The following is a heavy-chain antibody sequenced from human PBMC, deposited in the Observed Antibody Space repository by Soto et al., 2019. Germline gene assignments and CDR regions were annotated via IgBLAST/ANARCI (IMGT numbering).Heavy chain of an antibody. J-gene: IGHJ6*02. D-gene: IGHD5-18*01. CDR2: INHSGST. V-gene: IGHV4-34*01. CDR1: GGSFSGYY. Sequence: SETLSLTCAVYGGSFSGYYWSWIRQPPGKGLEWIGEINHSGSTNYNPSLKSRVTISVDTSKNQFSLKPSSVTAADTAVYYCARGLRGYSYGFHYYGMDVWGQGTTVTVSS. CDR3: ARGLRGYSYGFHYYGMDV.